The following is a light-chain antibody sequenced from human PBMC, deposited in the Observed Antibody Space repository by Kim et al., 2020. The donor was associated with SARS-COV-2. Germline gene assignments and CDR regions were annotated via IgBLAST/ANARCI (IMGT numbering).Light chain of an antibody. CDR3: QSYDSGRWV. V-gene: IGLV1-40*01. Sequence: QSVLTQPPSVSGAPGQRVTISCTGSTSNIGAGHDVHGYQHLPGTAPKVLIYGSSNRPSGVPDRFSGSKSGTSASLAITGLQAEDEGDYYCQSYDSGRWVFGGGTQLTVL. CDR1: TSNIGAGHD. CDR2: GSS. J-gene: IGLJ3*02.